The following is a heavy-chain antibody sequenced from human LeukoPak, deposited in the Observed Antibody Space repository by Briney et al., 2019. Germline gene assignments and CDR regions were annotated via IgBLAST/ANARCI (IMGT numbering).Heavy chain of an antibody. V-gene: IGHV4-59*01. J-gene: IGHJ4*02. CDR1: GGSISSYY. Sequence: PSETLSLTCTVSGGSISSYYWSWIRQPPGKGLEWIGYIYYSGSTNYNPSLKSRVTISVDTSKNQFSLKLSSVTAADTAVYYCARGRPDIVATGPFDYWGQGTLVTVSS. D-gene: IGHD5-12*01. CDR3: ARGRPDIVATGPFDY. CDR2: IYYSGST.